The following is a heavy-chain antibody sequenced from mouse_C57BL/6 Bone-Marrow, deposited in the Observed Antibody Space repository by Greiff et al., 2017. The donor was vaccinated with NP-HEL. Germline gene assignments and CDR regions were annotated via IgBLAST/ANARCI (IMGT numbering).Heavy chain of an antibody. Sequence: EVQLQQSGPELVKPGASVKISCKASGYSFTGYYMNWVKQSPEKSLEWIGEINPSTGGTTYNQKFKAQATLTVDQYSSTAYMQRKSRTSEDSAVYYCARGGLLRPWYFDVWGTGTTVTVSS. CDR1: GYSFTGYY. J-gene: IGHJ1*03. CDR3: ARGGLLRPWYFDV. V-gene: IGHV1-42*01. CDR2: INPSTGGT. D-gene: IGHD2-3*01.